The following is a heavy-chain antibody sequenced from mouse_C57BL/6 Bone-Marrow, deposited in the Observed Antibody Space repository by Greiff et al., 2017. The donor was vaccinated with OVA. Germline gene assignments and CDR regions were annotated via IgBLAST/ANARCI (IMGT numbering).Heavy chain of an antibody. D-gene: IGHD3-2*02. CDR2: INPNNGGT. CDR1: GYTFTDYY. V-gene: IGHV1-26*01. Sequence: VQLQQSGPELVKPGASVKISCKASGYTFTDYYMNWVKQSHGKSLEWIGDINPNNGGTSYNQKFKGKATLTVDKSSSTAYMELRSLTSEDSAVYYCARVTAQATGDYWGQGTSVTVSS. J-gene: IGHJ4*01. CDR3: ARVTAQATGDY.